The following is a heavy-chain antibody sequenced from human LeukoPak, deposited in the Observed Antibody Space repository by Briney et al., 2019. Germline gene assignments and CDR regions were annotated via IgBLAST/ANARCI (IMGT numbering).Heavy chain of an antibody. J-gene: IGHJ4*02. D-gene: IGHD4-17*01. V-gene: IGHV4-59*01. Sequence: PSETLSLTCTVSGGSISSYYWSWIRQPPGKGLEWIGYIYYSGGTNYNPSLKSRVTISVDTSKNQFSLKLSSVTAADTAVYYCARVLRGYDYGDFYFDYWGQGTLVTVSS. CDR2: IYYSGGT. CDR1: GGSISSYY. CDR3: ARVLRGYDYGDFYFDY.